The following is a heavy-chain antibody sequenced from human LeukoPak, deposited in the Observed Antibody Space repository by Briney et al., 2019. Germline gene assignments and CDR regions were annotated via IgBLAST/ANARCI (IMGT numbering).Heavy chain of an antibody. V-gene: IGHV3-21*01. CDR1: GFTFTPYD. CDR2: ISSTNTYI. Sequence: GGSLRLSCAASGFTFTPYDMNWVRQAPGKGLEWVSSISSTNTYIYYSDPVKGRFTISRDNAKNSLYLQMNSLRAEDTAVYYCARGGPRRDFDYWGQGTLVTVSS. D-gene: IGHD6-25*01. J-gene: IGHJ4*02. CDR3: ARGGPRRDFDY.